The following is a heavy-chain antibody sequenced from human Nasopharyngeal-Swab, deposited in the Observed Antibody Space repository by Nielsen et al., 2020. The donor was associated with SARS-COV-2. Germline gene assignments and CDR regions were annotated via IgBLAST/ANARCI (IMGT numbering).Heavy chain of an antibody. D-gene: IGHD1-1*01. V-gene: IGHV3-7*01. J-gene: IGHJ6*02. CDR2: IKQDGSEK. Sequence: GGSLRLSCAASGFTFSSYWMSWVRQAPGKGLEWVANIKQDGSEKYYVDSVKGRFTIPRDNAKNSLYLQMNSLRAEDTAVYYCARDSYNNGTGDYYYGMDVWGQGTTVTVSS. CDR3: ARDSYNNGTGDYYYGMDV. CDR1: GFTFSSYW.